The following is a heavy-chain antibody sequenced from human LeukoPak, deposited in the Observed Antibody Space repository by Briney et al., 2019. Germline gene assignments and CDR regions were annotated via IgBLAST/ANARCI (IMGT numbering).Heavy chain of an antibody. CDR1: GFTFSSYS. D-gene: IGHD3-22*01. Sequence: GGSLRLSCAASGFTFSSYSMNWVRQAPGKGLEWVSSISSSSSYIYYADSVKGRFTISRDNAKNSLYLQMNSLRAEDTAVYYCASNYDSSGYPLESAFDIWGQGTMVTVSS. CDR3: ASNYDSSGYPLESAFDI. CDR2: ISSSSSYI. J-gene: IGHJ3*02. V-gene: IGHV3-21*01.